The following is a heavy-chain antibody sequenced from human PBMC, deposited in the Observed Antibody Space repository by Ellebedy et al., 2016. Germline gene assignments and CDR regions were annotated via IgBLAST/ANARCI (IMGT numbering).Heavy chain of an antibody. V-gene: IGHV3-33*06. CDR1: GFTFSSNG. D-gene: IGHD3-10*01. CDR2: IWYDGSKK. J-gene: IGHJ4*02. CDR3: AKVGLRDTTN. Sequence: GESLKISXAASGFTFSSNGMHWVRQAPGKGLEWVAVIWYDGSKKYYADSVKGRLTISRDNSKNTVYLQMNRLRAEDTAVYYCAKVGLRDTTNWGQGTLVTVSS.